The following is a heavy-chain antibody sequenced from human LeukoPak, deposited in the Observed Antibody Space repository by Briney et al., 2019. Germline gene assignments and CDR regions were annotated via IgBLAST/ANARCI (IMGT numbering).Heavy chain of an antibody. CDR1: GFNFRDYA. J-gene: IGHJ4*02. Sequence: PGGSLRLSCAASGFNFRDYAMGWVRQAPGNGLEWVSVISTSGTTAFYQGSVRGRFSISRDTSTNTLSLRMNSLRAEDTALYYCARALTSLAAAGFYFDLWGQGTLVTVSS. CDR2: ISTSGTTA. CDR3: ARALTSLAAAGFYFDL. V-gene: IGHV3-23*01. D-gene: IGHD6-13*01.